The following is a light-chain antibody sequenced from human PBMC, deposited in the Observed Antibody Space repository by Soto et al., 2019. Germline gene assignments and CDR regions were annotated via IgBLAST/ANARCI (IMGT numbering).Light chain of an antibody. CDR2: EVT. CDR1: SRVVGTYNL. J-gene: IGLJ1*01. CDR3: CSYAGSSSSI. Sequence: LTQPASVSGAPGQSITISCSGTSRVVGTYNLVSWYQQYPGKAPRLMIYEVTKRPSGVSNRFSGSKSGNTASLTISGLQPEDEADYYCCSYAGSSSSIFGTGTKVTVL. V-gene: IGLV2-23*02.